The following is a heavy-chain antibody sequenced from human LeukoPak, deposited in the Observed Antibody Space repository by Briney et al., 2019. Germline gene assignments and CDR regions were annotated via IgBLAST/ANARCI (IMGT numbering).Heavy chain of an antibody. CDR2: IYTSGST. V-gene: IGHV4-61*02. D-gene: IGHD2-8*01. Sequence: MSSQTLSLTCTVSGGSISSGSYYWSWIRQPAGKGLEWIGRIYTSGSTNYNPSLKSRVTISVDMSKNQFSLKLSSVTAADTAVYYCARTHCTNGVCPIDSWGQGTLVTVSS. CDR3: ARTHCTNGVCPIDS. J-gene: IGHJ4*02. CDR1: GGSISSGSYY.